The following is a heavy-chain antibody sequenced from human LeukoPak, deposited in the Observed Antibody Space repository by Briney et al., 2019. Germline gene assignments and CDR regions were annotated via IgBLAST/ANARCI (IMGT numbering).Heavy chain of an antibody. CDR2: IYTSGST. Sequence: SETLSLTCTVSGGSISSYYWSWIRQPAGKGLEWIGRIYTSGSTNYNPSLKRRVTMSVDTSKNQFSLKLSSVTAADTAVYYCARILRTPNYYDSSGYAFDIWGQGTMVTVSS. V-gene: IGHV4-4*07. CDR3: ARILRTPNYYDSSGYAFDI. CDR1: GGSISSYY. D-gene: IGHD3-22*01. J-gene: IGHJ3*02.